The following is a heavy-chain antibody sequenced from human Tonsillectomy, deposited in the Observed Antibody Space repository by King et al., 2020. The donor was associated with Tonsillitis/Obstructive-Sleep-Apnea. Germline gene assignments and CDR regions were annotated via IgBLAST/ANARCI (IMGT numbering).Heavy chain of an antibody. Sequence: VQLVESGGGLVQPGGSLRLSCTASGFTFSSYNMNWVRQVPGKGLEWVSYISGSSSPIYYADSVKGRFTISRDNATNSLYLQMNSLRDEDTAVYYCARSVDFWSGYYRDNWFDPWGQGTLVTVSS. CDR3: ARSVDFWSGYYRDNWFDP. V-gene: IGHV3-48*02. J-gene: IGHJ5*02. D-gene: IGHD3-3*01. CDR2: ISGSSSPI. CDR1: GFTFSSYN.